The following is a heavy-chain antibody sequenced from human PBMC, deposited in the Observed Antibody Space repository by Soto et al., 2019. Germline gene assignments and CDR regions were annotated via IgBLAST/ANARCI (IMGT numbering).Heavy chain of an antibody. J-gene: IGHJ3*02. CDR3: ASPTEYCRPTNCYVAFDI. Sequence: EIQLVESGGGLVKPGGSLRLSCAASGFTFSDYIMNWVRQAPGKGLEWLSSISSSRSYIFYADSGKGRFTISRDNDKNSMFLQMNSLRAVDTAVYYCASPTEYCRPTNCYVAFDIWGQGTMVTVSP. CDR1: GFTFSDYI. D-gene: IGHD2-2*01. V-gene: IGHV3-21*06. CDR2: ISSSRSYI.